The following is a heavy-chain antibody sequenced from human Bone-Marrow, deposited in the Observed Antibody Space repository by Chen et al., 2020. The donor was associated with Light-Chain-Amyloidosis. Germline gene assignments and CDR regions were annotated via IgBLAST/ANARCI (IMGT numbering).Heavy chain of an antibody. J-gene: IGHJ4*02. V-gene: IGHV3-74*01. Sequence: EVQLVESGGGLVQPGGSLRLSCADSGFTFSSYCMHWVRQAPGKGLVWVSHINYDGSDTTYADSVKGRFTISRDNAKNTLSLQMNSLRAEDTAVYYCVRDGSGAVPFDSWGQGTLVVVSS. CDR3: VRDGSGAVPFDS. CDR1: GFTFSSYC. CDR2: INYDGSDT. D-gene: IGHD1-1*01.